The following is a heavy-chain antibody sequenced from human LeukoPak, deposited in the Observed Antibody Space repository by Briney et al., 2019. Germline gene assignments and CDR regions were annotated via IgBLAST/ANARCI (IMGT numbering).Heavy chain of an antibody. Sequence: GGSLRLSCAAAGFTFSSYAMAWVRQSPGNGLEWVSCITGGGEYTYHTDSVKGRFTISRDNSKNTLYLQMNSLRVEDTAVYYCAKGTLGKCSGGSCYPLDYWGQGTLVTVSS. CDR2: ITGGGEYT. D-gene: IGHD2-15*01. J-gene: IGHJ4*02. V-gene: IGHV3-23*01. CDR3: AKGTLGKCSGGSCYPLDY. CDR1: GFTFSSYA.